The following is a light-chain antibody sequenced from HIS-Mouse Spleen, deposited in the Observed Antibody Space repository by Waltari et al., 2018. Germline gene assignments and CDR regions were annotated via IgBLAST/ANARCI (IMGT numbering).Light chain of an antibody. CDR3: CSYAGSSTLV. Sequence: QSALTQPASVSGSHGQSITISCTGTRRDGGICHLVPWYQQPHGKAPKLMIYEGSKRPSGVSNRFSGSKSGNTASLTISGLQAEDEADYYCCSYAGSSTLVFGGGTKLTVL. J-gene: IGLJ3*02. CDR1: RRDGGICHL. CDR2: EGS. V-gene: IGLV2-23*01.